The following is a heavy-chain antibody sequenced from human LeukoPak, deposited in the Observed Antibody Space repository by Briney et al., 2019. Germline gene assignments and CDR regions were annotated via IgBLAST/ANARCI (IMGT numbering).Heavy chain of an antibody. V-gene: IGHV3-53*01. Sequence: PGGSLRLSCVVSGFIVSGDYMSWVRQAPGKGLERVSVMYSGGATYYADSVKGRFTISRDNSKNTLYLQMNSLRVEDTAVYYCARHDWFDPWGHGTLVTVSS. D-gene: IGHD3-3*01. CDR1: GFIVSGDY. CDR2: MYSGGAT. CDR3: ARHDWFDP. J-gene: IGHJ5*02.